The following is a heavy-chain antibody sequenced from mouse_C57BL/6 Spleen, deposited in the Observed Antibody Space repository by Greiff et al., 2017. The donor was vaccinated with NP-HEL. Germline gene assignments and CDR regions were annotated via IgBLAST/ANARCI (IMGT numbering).Heavy chain of an antibody. CDR3: ARVDYSNYVPYAMDY. CDR2: INPNNGGT. D-gene: IGHD2-5*01. J-gene: IGHJ4*01. V-gene: IGHV1-18*01. CDR1: GYTFTDYN. Sequence: VQLQQSGPELVKPGASVKIPCKASGYTFTDYNMDWVKQSHGKSLEWIGDINPNNGGTIYNQKFKGKATLTVDKSSSTAYMERRSLTSEDTAVYYCARVDYSNYVPYAMDYWGQGTSVTVSS.